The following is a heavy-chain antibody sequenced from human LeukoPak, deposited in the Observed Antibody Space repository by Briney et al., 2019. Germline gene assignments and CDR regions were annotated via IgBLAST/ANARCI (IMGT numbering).Heavy chain of an antibody. CDR1: GFTFSNSC. CDR3: TTDPGSWGSPTCDY. J-gene: IGHJ4*02. V-gene: IGHV3-15*01. CDR2: VKSKTEGGTT. Sequence: GGSLRLSCAASGFTFSNSCMSWVRQAPGKGLEWVGRVKSKTEGGTTDYAAPVKGRFGITRDDSKNTLYLQMNRLKTEDTAVHYCTTDPGSWGSPTCDYWGKGTLFTVSS. D-gene: IGHD3-16*01.